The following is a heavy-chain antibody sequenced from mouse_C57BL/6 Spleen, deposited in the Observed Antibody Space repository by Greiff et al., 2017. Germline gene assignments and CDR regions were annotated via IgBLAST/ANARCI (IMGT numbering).Heavy chain of an antibody. J-gene: IGHJ1*03. Sequence: QVHVKQSGPGLVQPSQSLSITCTVSGFSLPSYGVHWVRQSPGKGLEWLGVIWRGGSTDFNAAFMSRLSITKDNSKSQVFFKRNSLQADDTAIYYCAKNCDGYYVGWYCDVWGTGTTVTVSS. CDR3: AKNCDGYYVGWYCDV. V-gene: IGHV2-5*01. CDR2: IWRGGST. CDR1: GFSLPSYG. D-gene: IGHD2-3*01.